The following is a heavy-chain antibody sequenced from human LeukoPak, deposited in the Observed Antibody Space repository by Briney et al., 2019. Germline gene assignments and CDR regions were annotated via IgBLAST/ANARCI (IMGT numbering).Heavy chain of an antibody. V-gene: IGHV3-9*01. D-gene: IGHD3-9*01. Sequence: GRSLRLSCAASGFTFDDYAMHWVRQAPGKSLEWVSGISWNSGSIGYADSVKGRFTISRDNAKNSLYLQMNSLRAEDTALYCCAKDWHYDILTGAPLGYWGQGTLVTVSS. J-gene: IGHJ4*02. CDR2: ISWNSGSI. CDR1: GFTFDDYA. CDR3: AKDWHYDILTGAPLGY.